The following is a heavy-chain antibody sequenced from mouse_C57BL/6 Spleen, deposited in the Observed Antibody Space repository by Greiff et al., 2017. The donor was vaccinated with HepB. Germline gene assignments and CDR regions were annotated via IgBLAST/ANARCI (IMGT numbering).Heavy chain of an antibody. CDR1: GYAFSSYW. Sequence: VQLQQSGAELVKPGASVKISCKASGYAFSSYWMNWVKQRPGKGLEWIGQIYPGDGDTNYNGKFKGKATLTADKSSSTAYMQRSSLTSEDSAVYFGARNPLYYGNYDYWGQGTTLTFSS. V-gene: IGHV1-80*01. CDR3: ARNPLYYGNYDY. J-gene: IGHJ2*01. CDR2: IYPGDGDT. D-gene: IGHD2-1*01.